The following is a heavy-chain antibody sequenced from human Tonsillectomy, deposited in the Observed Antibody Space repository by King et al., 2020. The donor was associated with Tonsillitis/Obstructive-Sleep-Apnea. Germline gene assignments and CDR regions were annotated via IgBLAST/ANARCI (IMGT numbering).Heavy chain of an antibody. J-gene: IGHJ4*02. CDR1: GYTFTSYA. V-gene: IGHV1-3*01. CDR3: ASSYSGSLEDYFDY. Sequence: QLVQSGAEVKKPGASVKVSCKASGYTFTSYAMHWVRQAPGQRLEWMGWINAGNGNTKYSQKFQGRVTITRDTSASTAYMDLSSLRSEDTAVYYCASSYSGSLEDYFDYWGQGTLVTVYS. D-gene: IGHD1-26*01. CDR2: INAGNGNT.